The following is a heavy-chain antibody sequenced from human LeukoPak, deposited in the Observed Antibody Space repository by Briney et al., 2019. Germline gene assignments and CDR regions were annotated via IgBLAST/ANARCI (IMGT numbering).Heavy chain of an antibody. J-gene: IGHJ4*02. Sequence: PSETLSLTCTVSGGSVSSGSYYWSWIRQPPGKGLGWIGEINHSGSTNYNPSLKSRVTISVDTSKNQFSLKLSSVTAADTAVYYCARGRVRRDIVVVPAADLYYFDYWGQGTLVTVSS. CDR3: ARGRVRRDIVVVPAADLYYFDY. V-gene: IGHV4-39*07. D-gene: IGHD2-2*01. CDR1: GGSVSSGSYY. CDR2: INHSGST.